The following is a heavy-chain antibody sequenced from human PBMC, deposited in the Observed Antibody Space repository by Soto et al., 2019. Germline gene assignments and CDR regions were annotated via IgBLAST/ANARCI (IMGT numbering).Heavy chain of an antibody. V-gene: IGHV1-69*06. CDR2: IIPVFGTP. Sequence: QVQLVQSGAEVKKPGSSVKVSCPTSGGTFTTSTISWVRQAPGQGLEWMGGIIPVFGTPSYAQKLKGRVRMIADKSSSTAYMELRNLRSEDTAMYCCARPAEYVSGFSQWGQGTLITVSS. CDR1: GGTFTTST. CDR3: ARPAEYVSGFSQ. D-gene: IGHD3-16*01. J-gene: IGHJ4*02.